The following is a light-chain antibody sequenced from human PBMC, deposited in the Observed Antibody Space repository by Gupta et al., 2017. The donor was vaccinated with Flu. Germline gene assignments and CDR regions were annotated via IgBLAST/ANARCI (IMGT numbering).Light chain of an antibody. CDR2: KVS. V-gene: IGKV2-30*01. CDR1: QSPLYSDGNTY. CDR3: MQATHWPPMT. J-gene: IGKJ5*01. Sequence: DVVLPQSPLSLSVTLGHPASISCRSSQSPLYSDGNTYLNWVQQRPGQSPRRLIYKVSNRDSGVPDRVSGSGSGTDFTLTIRRVEAEDVGVEDCMQATHWPPMTFGQGTQLEIK.